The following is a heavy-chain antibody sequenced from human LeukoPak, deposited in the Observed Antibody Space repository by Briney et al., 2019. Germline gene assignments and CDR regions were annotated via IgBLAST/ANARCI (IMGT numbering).Heavy chain of an antibody. CDR2: IIPIFGTA. CDR3: ARDIVGATGLYYFDY. CDR1: GGTFSSYA. Sequence: SVKVSCKASGGTFSSYAISWVRQAPGQGLEWMGRIIPIFGTAIYAQKFQGRVTITTDESTSTAYMELSSLRSEDTAVYYCARDIVGATGLYYFDYWGQGTLVTVSS. V-gene: IGHV1-69*05. J-gene: IGHJ4*02. D-gene: IGHD1-26*01.